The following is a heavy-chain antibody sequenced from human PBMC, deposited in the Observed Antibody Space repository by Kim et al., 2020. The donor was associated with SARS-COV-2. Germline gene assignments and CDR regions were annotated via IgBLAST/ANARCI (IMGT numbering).Heavy chain of an antibody. J-gene: IGHJ4*02. Sequence: SETLSLTCTVSGYSISSGYYWGWIRQPPGKGLEWIGSIYHSGSTYYNLSLKSRVTISVDTSKNQFSLKLTSVTAADTAVYYCAREGWYSGSYYGYWGQGTLVTVSS. D-gene: IGHD1-26*01. CDR1: GYSISSGYY. CDR3: AREGWYSGSYYGY. CDR2: IYHSGST. V-gene: IGHV4-38-2*02.